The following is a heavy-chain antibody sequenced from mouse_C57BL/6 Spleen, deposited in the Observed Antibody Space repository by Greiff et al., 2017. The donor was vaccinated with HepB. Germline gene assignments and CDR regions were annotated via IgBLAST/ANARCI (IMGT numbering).Heavy chain of an antibody. D-gene: IGHD2-3*01. CDR1: GYTFTDYE. J-gene: IGHJ2*01. CDR2: IDPETGGT. Sequence: VQLKESGAELVRPGASVTLSCKASGYTFTDYEMHWVKQTPVHGLEWIGAIDPETGGTAYNQKFKGKAILTADKSSSTAYMELRSLTSEDSAVYYCTRRDGYYHYWGQGTTLTVSS. V-gene: IGHV1-15*01. CDR3: TRRDGYYHY.